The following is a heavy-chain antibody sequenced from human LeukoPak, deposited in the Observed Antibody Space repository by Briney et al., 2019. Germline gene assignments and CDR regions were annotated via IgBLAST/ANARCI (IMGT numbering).Heavy chain of an antibody. CDR3: ARQGVGLTTAYYFDY. Sequence: GESLKISCKGSGYSFTSYWIGWVRQMPGKGLEWMGIIYPGDSDTRYSPSFQGQVTISADKSISTAYLQWSSLKASDTAMYYCARQGVGLTTAYYFDYWGQGTLDTVSS. J-gene: IGHJ4*02. D-gene: IGHD4-11*01. CDR1: GYSFTSYW. CDR2: IYPGDSDT. V-gene: IGHV5-51*01.